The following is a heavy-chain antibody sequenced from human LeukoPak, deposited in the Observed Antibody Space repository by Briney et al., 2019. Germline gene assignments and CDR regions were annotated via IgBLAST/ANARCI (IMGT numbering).Heavy chain of an antibody. CDR2: VIPIFGTA. CDR3: ASAPPTYYDIWTGAEYYFDY. J-gene: IGHJ4*02. V-gene: IGHV1-69*06. CDR1: GGTISSYA. Sequence: SVKVTCKASGGTISSYAISWVRQAPGQGLEWLGGVIPIFGTANYAQKFQGRVTITADKSTSTAYMELSSLRSEDTAVYYCASAPPTYYDIWTGAEYYFDYWGQGTLVTVSS. D-gene: IGHD3-9*01.